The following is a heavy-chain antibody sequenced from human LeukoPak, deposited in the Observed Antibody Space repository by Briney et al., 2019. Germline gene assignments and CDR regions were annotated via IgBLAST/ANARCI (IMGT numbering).Heavy chain of an antibody. D-gene: IGHD5-18*01. V-gene: IGHV4-39*07. CDR2: IYYSGST. Sequence: PSETLSLTCTVSSGSISTSNYYWGWIRQPPGKGLEWIGSIYYSGSTYYNPSLKSRVTISVDTSKNQFSLKLSSVTAADTAVYYCAREKRGYSYGFSSSILFDYWGQGTLVTVSS. J-gene: IGHJ4*02. CDR3: AREKRGYSYGFSSSILFDY. CDR1: SGSISTSNYY.